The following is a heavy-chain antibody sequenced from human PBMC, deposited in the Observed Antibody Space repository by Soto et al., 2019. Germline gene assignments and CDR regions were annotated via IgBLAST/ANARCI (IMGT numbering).Heavy chain of an antibody. CDR3: AIARLRIAAEWFDP. J-gene: IGHJ5*02. D-gene: IGHD6-13*01. V-gene: IGHV4-61*01. CDR1: GGSVSSGSYY. Sequence: QVQLQESGPGLVKPSETLSLTCTVSGGSVSSGSYYWSWIRQPPGKGLEWIGYIYYSGSTNYNPSLKSRVTISVDTSKNQFSLKLSSVTAADTAVYYCAIARLRIAAEWFDPCGQGTLVTVSS. CDR2: IYYSGST.